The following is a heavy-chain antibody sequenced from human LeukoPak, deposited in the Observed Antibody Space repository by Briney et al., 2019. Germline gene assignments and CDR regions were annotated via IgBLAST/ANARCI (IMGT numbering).Heavy chain of an antibody. CDR3: AKAPVVAAADSFDY. CDR2: ISSSSSTI. J-gene: IGHJ4*02. V-gene: IGHV3-48*01. Sequence: GGSLRLSCAASGFTFSSYSMNWVRQAPGKGLEWVSYISSSSSTIYYADSVKGRFTISRDNSKNTLYLQMNSLRAEDTAVYYCAKAPVVAAADSFDYWGQGTLVTVSS. D-gene: IGHD6-13*01. CDR1: GFTFSSYS.